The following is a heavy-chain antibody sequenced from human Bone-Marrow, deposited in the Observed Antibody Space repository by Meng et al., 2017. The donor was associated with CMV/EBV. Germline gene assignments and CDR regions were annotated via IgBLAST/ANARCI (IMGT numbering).Heavy chain of an antibody. CDR2: ISYDGSSK. Sequence: GESLKLSCAASGFTFSSYAMHWVRQAPGKGLEWVAVISYDGSSKYYADSVKGRFTISRDNSKNTLFLQMNSLRAEDTAVYYCARVVTIFGVVNDYWGQGTRVTVSS. D-gene: IGHD3-3*01. J-gene: IGHJ4*02. V-gene: IGHV3-30-3*01. CDR1: GFTFSSYA. CDR3: ARVVTIFGVVNDY.